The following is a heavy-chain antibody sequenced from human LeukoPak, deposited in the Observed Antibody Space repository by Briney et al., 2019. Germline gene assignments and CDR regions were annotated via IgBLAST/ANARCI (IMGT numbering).Heavy chain of an antibody. V-gene: IGHV3-21*01. CDR3: ARDPLDSSGPHDY. Sequence: GGSLRLSCAASGFTFSSYSMNWVRQAPGKGLEWVSSISSSSSYIYYADPVKGRFTISRDNAKNSLYLQMNSLRAEDTAVYYCARDPLDSSGPHDYWGQGTLVTVSS. J-gene: IGHJ4*02. D-gene: IGHD6-19*01. CDR2: ISSSSSYI. CDR1: GFTFSSYS.